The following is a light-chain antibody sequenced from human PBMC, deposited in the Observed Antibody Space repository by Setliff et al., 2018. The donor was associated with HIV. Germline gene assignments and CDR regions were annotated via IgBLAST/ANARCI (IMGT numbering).Light chain of an antibody. J-gene: IGLJ1*01. Sequence: QSVLTQPASVSGSPGHSITISCTGTSSDVGEYDYVSWYQQHPGKAPKLIIYDVTYRPSGVSNRFSGPKSGNTASLTTSGLQAEDEADYYCSSHRDTNTLEVFGTGTKVTVL. CDR3: SSHRDTNTLEV. CDR1: SSDVGEYDY. V-gene: IGLV2-14*03. CDR2: DVT.